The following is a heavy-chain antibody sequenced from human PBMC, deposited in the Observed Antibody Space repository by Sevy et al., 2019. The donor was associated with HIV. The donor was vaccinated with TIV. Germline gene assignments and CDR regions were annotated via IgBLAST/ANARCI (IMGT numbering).Heavy chain of an antibody. CDR2: IKEDGSEK. Sequence: GGSRLSCAASGFMFSNYWMTWVRQAPGKGLEWVANIKEDGSEKYYVDSVKGRFSISRDNAKNSLHLQLNTLRPEDTAMYYCARAVTPHRDYLRIMDVWGKGTTVTVSS. J-gene: IGHJ6*04. CDR1: GFMFSNYW. CDR3: ARAVTPHRDYLRIMDV. D-gene: IGHD4-17*01. V-gene: IGHV3-7*01.